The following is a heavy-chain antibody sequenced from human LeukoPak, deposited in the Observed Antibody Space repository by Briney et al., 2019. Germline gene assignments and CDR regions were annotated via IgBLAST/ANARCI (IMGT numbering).Heavy chain of an antibody. J-gene: IGHJ4*02. D-gene: IGHD2-15*01. V-gene: IGHV4-34*01. Sequence: SETLSLTCAVYGGSFSGYYWSWIRQPPGKGLEWIGEINHSGSTNYNPSLKSRVTISVDTSKNQFSLKLSSVTAADTAVYYCARAKGLTVVVVAATQRRGGFDYWGQGTLVTVSS. CDR2: INHSGST. CDR3: ARAKGLTVVVVAATQRRGGFDY. CDR1: GGSFSGYY.